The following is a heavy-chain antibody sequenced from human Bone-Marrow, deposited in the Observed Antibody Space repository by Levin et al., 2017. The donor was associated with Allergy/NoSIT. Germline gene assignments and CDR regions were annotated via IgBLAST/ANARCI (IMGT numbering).Heavy chain of an antibody. CDR2: ISGSGGPT. CDR1: GFRFNDYA. Sequence: ASVKVSCAASGFRFNDYAMSWVRQAPGKGLEWVSAISGSGGPTYYADSVKGRFTLSRDNSKNTLYLQMKSLSAEDTAVYFCAKDRGKGAASRPTSWGQGTLVTVSS. CDR3: AKDRGKGAASRPTS. V-gene: IGHV3-23*01. J-gene: IGHJ5*02. D-gene: IGHD6-13*01.